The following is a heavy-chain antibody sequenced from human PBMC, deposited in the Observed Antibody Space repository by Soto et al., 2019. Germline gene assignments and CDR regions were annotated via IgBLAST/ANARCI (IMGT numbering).Heavy chain of an antibody. V-gene: IGHV1-18*01. J-gene: IGHJ6*02. D-gene: IGHD6-13*01. CDR3: ARSPGYSASWGYFYYGRKI. Sequence: QVQLVQSGAELKKPGASVKVSCKASGYTVTNYGISWVRQAPGQGLEWMGWINTYHGNTKYAQKLQGRVTMTKDTSTSTAYMELTSLRSDDTAVYYCARSPGYSASWGYFYYGRKIWGQGTTVIVSS. CDR1: GYTVTNYG. CDR2: INTYHGNT.